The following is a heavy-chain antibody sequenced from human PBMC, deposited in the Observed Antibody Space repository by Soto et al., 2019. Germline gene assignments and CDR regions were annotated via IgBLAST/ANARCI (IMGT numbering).Heavy chain of an antibody. CDR3: AKGLLAIVGTTLPRDAFNI. V-gene: IGHV3-30*18. Sequence: QVQLVESGGGVVQPGRSLRLSCAASGFSFTTYVMHWVRQAPGKGLEWVAVISHDGSYKYYGDAVKGRFTISRDTSTNAVYLEMNSLRPEDTAVYYCAKGLLAIVGTTLPRDAFNIWGQGTMVTVSS. CDR2: ISHDGSYK. D-gene: IGHD1-26*01. CDR1: GFSFTTYV. J-gene: IGHJ3*02.